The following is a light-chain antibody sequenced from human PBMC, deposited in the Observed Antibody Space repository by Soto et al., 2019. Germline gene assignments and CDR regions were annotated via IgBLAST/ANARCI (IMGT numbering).Light chain of an antibody. V-gene: IGKV3-15*01. CDR2: GAS. CDR1: QSVSSD. Sequence: EIVMTQSPATLSVSPGERATLSCRTSQSVSSDLAWYHQKPGQAPRLLIYGASTRATGIPARFSGSGSGTEFTLTINSLQSEDFAVYYCQQYNNWPRTCGQGNKVDIK. J-gene: IGKJ1*01. CDR3: QQYNNWPRT.